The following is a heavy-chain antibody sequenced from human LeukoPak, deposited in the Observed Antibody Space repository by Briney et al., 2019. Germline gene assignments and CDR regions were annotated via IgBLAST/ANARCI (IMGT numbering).Heavy chain of an antibody. CDR1: GFTFSSYG. D-gene: IGHD5-18*01. CDR3: AKEGDTAILRYFDY. Sequence: GGSLRLSCAAFGFTFSSYGMHWVRQAPGKGLEWVAVISYDGSNKYYADSVKGRFTISRDNSKNTLYLQMNSLRAEDTAVYYCAKEGDTAILRYFDYWGQGTLVTVSS. CDR2: ISYDGSNK. V-gene: IGHV3-30*18. J-gene: IGHJ4*02.